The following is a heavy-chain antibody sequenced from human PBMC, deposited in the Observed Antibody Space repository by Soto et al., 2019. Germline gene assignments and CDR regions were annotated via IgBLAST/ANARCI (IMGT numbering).Heavy chain of an antibody. V-gene: IGHV5-51*01. D-gene: IGHD1-7*01. CDR1: GYSFTSYW. CDR2: IYPGDSDT. Sequence: GESLKISCKGSGYSFTSYWIGWVRQMPGKGLEWMGIIYPGDSDTRYSPSFQGQVTISADKSISTAYLQWSSLKASDTAMYYCARHKRLSSFYNWNYDGVSDGMDVWRQGTAVTVSS. CDR3: ARHKRLSSFYNWNYDGVSDGMDV. J-gene: IGHJ6*02.